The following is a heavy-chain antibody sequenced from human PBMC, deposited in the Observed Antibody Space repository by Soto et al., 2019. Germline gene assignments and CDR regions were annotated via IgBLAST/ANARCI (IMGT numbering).Heavy chain of an antibody. CDR1: GGSISSGGYY. D-gene: IGHD3-22*01. V-gene: IGHV4-31*03. CDR2: IYYSGST. J-gene: IGHJ4*02. CDR3: ARVGGTYYYDSSGPFDY. Sequence: PSETLSLTCTVSGGSISSGGYYWSWIRQHPGKGLEWIGYIYYSGSTYYNPSLKSRVTISVDTSKNQFSLKLSSVTAADTAVYYCARVGGTYYYDSSGPFDYWGQGTLVTVSS.